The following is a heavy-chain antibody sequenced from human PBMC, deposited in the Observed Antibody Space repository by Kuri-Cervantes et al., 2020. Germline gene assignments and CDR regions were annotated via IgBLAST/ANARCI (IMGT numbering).Heavy chain of an antibody. Sequence: SVKVSCKASGGTFSSYAISWVRQAPGQGLEWMGGIIPIFGTANYAQKFQGRVTITTDESTSTAYMKLNSLRSEDTAVYYCARNRRRIEPVGGSSGHYGYAFDIWGQGTMVTVSS. CDR2: IIPIFGTA. D-gene: IGHD3-22*01. J-gene: IGHJ3*02. CDR3: ARNRRRIEPVGGSSGHYGYAFDI. V-gene: IGHV1-69*05. CDR1: GGTFSSYA.